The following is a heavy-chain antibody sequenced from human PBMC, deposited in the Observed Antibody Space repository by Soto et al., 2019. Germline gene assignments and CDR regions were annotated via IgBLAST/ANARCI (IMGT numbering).Heavy chain of an antibody. CDR3: AMVDVYVTPSPQDV. J-gene: IGHJ6*02. CDR2: INTYNGKT. CDR1: GYIFTSYG. D-gene: IGHD3-16*01. V-gene: IGHV1-18*01. Sequence: QVQLVQSGAEVKNPGASVKVSCKTSGYIFTSYGIGWARQAPGQGLEWMGWINTYNGKTKYAQNLKGRVTLTTDTSTSTAYMELRSLRSNDTAIYYCAMVDVYVTPSPQDVWGQGTTFTVSS.